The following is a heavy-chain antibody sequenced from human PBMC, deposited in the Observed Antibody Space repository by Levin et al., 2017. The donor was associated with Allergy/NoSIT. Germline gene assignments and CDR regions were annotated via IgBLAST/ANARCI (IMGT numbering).Heavy chain of an antibody. CDR1: GFTFSSYS. Sequence: GGSLRLSCAASGFTFSSYSMNWVRQAPGKGLEWVSYISSSSSTIYYADSVKGRFTISRDNAKNSLYLQMNSLRAEDTAVYYCARGKGSYYYDSSGYYGLIFDYWGQGTLVTVSS. J-gene: IGHJ4*02. CDR2: ISSSSSTI. V-gene: IGHV3-48*04. CDR3: ARGKGSYYYDSSGYYGLIFDY. D-gene: IGHD3-22*01.